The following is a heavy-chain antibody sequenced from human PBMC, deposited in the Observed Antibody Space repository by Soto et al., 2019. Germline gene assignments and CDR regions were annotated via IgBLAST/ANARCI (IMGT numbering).Heavy chain of an antibody. J-gene: IGHJ6*02. CDR2: ITPIFGTA. CDR3: ARVIAVAGDYYYYGMDV. CDR1: GGTFSSYA. D-gene: IGHD6-19*01. V-gene: IGHV1-69*13. Sequence: SVKVSCKAPGGTFSSYAISWVRQAPGQGLEWMGGITPIFGTANYAQKFQGRVTITADESTSTAYMELSSLRSEDTAVYYCARVIAVAGDYYYYGMDVWGQGTTVTVSS.